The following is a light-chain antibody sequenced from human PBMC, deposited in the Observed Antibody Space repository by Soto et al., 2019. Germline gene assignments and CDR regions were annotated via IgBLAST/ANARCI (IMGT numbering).Light chain of an antibody. CDR1: QSVSSN. Sequence: EIVLTQSPVTLSLSPGERATLSCRASQSVSSNYLAWYQQKPGQAPKALIYRASIRATGIPDRFTGSGSGTEFTLTISSLQSEDFAVYYCQQSNNWPWTFGQGTRWIS. CDR3: QQSNNWPWT. V-gene: IGKV3D-15*01. CDR2: RAS. J-gene: IGKJ1*01.